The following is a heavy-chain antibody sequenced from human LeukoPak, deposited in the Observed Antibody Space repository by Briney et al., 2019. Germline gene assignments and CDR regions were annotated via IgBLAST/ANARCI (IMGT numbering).Heavy chain of an antibody. J-gene: IGHJ5*02. Sequence: EGSLRLSCAASGFTFSSYSMNWVRQAPGKGLEWVSYISSSSRTTYYADSVKGRFTVSRDNAKNSLYLQMNSLRAEDTAVYYCAKVQTMGWFDPWGQGTLVTVSS. CDR3: AKVQTMGWFDP. V-gene: IGHV3-48*04. CDR2: ISSSSRTT. D-gene: IGHD1-26*01. CDR1: GFTFSSYS.